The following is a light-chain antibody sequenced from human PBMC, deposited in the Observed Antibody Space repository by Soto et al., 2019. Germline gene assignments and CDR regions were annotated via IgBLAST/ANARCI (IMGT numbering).Light chain of an antibody. V-gene: IGKV3-11*01. CDR3: QQRRYWPVT. Sequence: EIVLTQSPAILSMSPGERATLSCRASQSVSSYFAWYQQKPGQAPRLLIYDASNRATGVPARFSGSGSETDFTLTIGSLEPEDFAVYYCQQRRYWPVTFGQGTKVEIK. CDR2: DAS. CDR1: QSVSSY. J-gene: IGKJ1*01.